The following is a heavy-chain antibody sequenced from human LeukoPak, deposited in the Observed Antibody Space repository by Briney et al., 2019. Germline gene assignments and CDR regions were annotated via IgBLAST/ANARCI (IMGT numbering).Heavy chain of an antibody. CDR2: IYSGGST. D-gene: IGHD6-13*01. V-gene: IGHV3-53*01. CDR3: AREPDSSSWGP. CDR1: GFTVNSYY. Sequence: GGSLRLSCAASGFTVNSYYMSWVRQAPGKGLEWVSVIYSGGSTIYADSVKGRFTISRDNAKNTLYLQMNSLRAEDTAVYYCAREPDSSSWGPWGQGTLVTVSS. J-gene: IGHJ5*02.